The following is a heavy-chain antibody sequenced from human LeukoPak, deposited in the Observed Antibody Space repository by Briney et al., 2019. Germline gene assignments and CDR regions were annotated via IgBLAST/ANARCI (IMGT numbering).Heavy chain of an antibody. V-gene: IGHV3-23*01. CDR2: ISGSGGSA. D-gene: IGHD4-17*01. CDR3: ASDPPTTVTTFGVY. J-gene: IGHJ4*02. Sequence: PGGSLRLSCAASGFTFSSYAMSWVRQAPGKGLEWVSAISGSGGSAYYADSVKGRFTISRDNSKNTLYLQMNSLRAEDTAVYYCASDPPTTVTTFGVYWGQGTLVTVSS. CDR1: GFTFSSYA.